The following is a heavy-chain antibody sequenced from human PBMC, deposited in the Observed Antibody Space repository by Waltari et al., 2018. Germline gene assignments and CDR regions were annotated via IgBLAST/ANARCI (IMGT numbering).Heavy chain of an antibody. CDR3: ARSRRGDYYDPSSH. Sequence: VASGGMVVKPGGSLRPSCATSGFSFTNFGLNWFRLAPGKGLEWVATISMSGNIIFYGQSVEGRFTISRDNAKKSVFLQMNSLRADDTAIYYCARSRRGDYYDPSSHWGQGTLVTVSS. V-gene: IGHV3-21*01. D-gene: IGHD3-16*01. CDR1: GFSFTNFG. CDR2: ISMSGNII. J-gene: IGHJ4*02.